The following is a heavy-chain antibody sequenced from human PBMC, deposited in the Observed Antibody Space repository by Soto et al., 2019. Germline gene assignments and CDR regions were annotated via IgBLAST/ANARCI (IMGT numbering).Heavy chain of an antibody. J-gene: IGHJ4*02. D-gene: IGHD4-17*01. CDR2: MNPNSGNT. V-gene: IGHV1-8*01. CDR1: GYTFTSYD. Sequence: QVQLVQSGAEVKKPGASVKVSCKASGYTFTSYDINWLRQATGQGLKWMGWMNPNSGNTGYAQKFQGRVTMTRNTSISTAYMELSSLRSEDTAVYYCARAVPKTAVTTSDYWGQGTLVTVSS. CDR3: ARAVPKTAVTTSDY.